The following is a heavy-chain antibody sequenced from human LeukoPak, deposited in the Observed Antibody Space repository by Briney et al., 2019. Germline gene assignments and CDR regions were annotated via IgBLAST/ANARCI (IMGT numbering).Heavy chain of an antibody. CDR2: IYYSGST. V-gene: IGHV4-59*01. J-gene: IGHJ5*02. D-gene: IGHD2-2*01. CDR3: ARLQVGYQLLFNWFDP. CDR1: GGSISSYY. Sequence: PSETLSLTCTVSGGSISSYYWSWIRQPPGKGLEWIGYIYYSGSTNYNPSLKSRVTISVDTSKNQFSLKLSSVTAADTAVYYCARLQVGYQLLFNWFDPWGQGTLVTVSS.